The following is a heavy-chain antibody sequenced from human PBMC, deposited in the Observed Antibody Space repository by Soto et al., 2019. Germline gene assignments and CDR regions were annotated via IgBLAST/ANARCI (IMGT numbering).Heavy chain of an antibody. CDR2: ISGSGGST. D-gene: IGHD1-20*01. CDR1: GFTFSSYA. CDR3: AKDITNLGRSDAFDI. Sequence: GGSLRLSCAASGFTFSSYAMSWVRQAPGKGLEWVSAISGSGGSTYYADSMKGRFTISRDNSKNTLYLQMNSLRAEDTAVYYCAKDITNLGRSDAFDIWGQGTMVTVSS. V-gene: IGHV3-23*01. J-gene: IGHJ3*02.